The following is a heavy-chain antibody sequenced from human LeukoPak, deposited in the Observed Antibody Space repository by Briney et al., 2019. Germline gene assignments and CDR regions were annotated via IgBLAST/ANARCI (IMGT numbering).Heavy chain of an antibody. V-gene: IGHV4-39*01. Sequence: SETLSLTCTVSGGSISSSSYFWGWIRQSPGKGLEWIGSIDYSGSTYYNPSLKSRVTISVDTSKNQFSLKLSSVTAADTAVYYCARPGLKMVVAAAFDYWGQGTLVTVSS. CDR1: GGSISSSSYF. J-gene: IGHJ4*02. CDR3: ARPGLKMVVAAAFDY. CDR2: IDYSGST. D-gene: IGHD2-15*01.